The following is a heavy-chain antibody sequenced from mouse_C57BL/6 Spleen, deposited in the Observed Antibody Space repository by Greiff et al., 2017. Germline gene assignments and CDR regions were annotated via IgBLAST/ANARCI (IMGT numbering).Heavy chain of an antibody. CDR3: AKGNYSNFWYFDV. D-gene: IGHD2-5*01. Sequence: VQLQQPGAELVKPGASVTLSCKASGYTFTSYWMHWVKQRPGQGLEWIGMIHPNSGSTNYNEKFKSKATLTVDKSSSTAYMQLSSLTSEDSAVYYCAKGNYSNFWYFDVWGTGTTVTVSS. J-gene: IGHJ1*03. V-gene: IGHV1-64*01. CDR1: GYTFTSYW. CDR2: IHPNSGST.